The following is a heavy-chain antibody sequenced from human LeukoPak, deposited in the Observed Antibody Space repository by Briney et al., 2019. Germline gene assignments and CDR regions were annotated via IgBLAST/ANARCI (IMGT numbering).Heavy chain of an antibody. CDR1: GGSISSYY. V-gene: IGHV4-59*08. CDR2: IYYSGST. J-gene: IGHJ4*02. CDR3: ATTSYYYDSPDY. Sequence: SETLSLTCTVSGGSISSYYWSWIRQPPGKGLEWIGYIYYSGSTNYNPSLKSRVTISVDTSKNQFSLKLSSVTAADTAVYYCATTSYYYDSPDYWGQGTLVTVSS. D-gene: IGHD3-22*01.